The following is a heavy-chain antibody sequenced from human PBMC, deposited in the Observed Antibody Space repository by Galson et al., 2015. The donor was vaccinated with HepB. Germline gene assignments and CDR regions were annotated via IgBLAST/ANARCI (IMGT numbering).Heavy chain of an antibody. CDR3: ARRDYRILYYYGMDV. J-gene: IGHJ6*02. D-gene: IGHD4-11*01. CDR1: GYTFTSYG. Sequence: SVKVSCKASGYTFTSYGISWVRQAPGQGLEWMGWISAYNGNTNYAQKLQGRVTMATDTSTSTAYMELRSLRSDDTAVYYCARRDYRILYYYGMDVWGQGTTVTVSS. CDR2: ISAYNGNT. V-gene: IGHV1-18*04.